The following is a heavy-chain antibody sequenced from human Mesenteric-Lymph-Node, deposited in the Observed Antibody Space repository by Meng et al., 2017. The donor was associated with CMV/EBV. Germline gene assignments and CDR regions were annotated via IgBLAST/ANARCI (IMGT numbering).Heavy chain of an antibody. Sequence: GGSLRLSCAASGFTFSSYSMNWVRQAPGKGLEWVSSISSSSSYIYYADSVKGRFTISRDNAKNSIDVQMNGLRVDDTAVYYCARVTRQWFGESNYFDYWGQGILVTVSS. J-gene: IGHJ4*02. D-gene: IGHD3-10*01. V-gene: IGHV3-21*01. CDR3: ARVTRQWFGESNYFDY. CDR1: GFTFSSYS. CDR2: ISSSSSYI.